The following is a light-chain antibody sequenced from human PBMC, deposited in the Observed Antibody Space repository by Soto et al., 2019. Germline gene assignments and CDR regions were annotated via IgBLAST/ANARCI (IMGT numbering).Light chain of an antibody. Sequence: QSVLTQPPSVSGAPGQRVTISCTGSSSNIGAGYDVHWYQHFPGTVPRLLIYDNTNRPSGVPDRFSGSKSGTSASLAITGLQAEDEADYYCQSFDTNLRALLGGGTQLTVL. CDR1: SSNIGAGYD. J-gene: IGLJ2*01. V-gene: IGLV1-40*01. CDR2: DNT. CDR3: QSFDTNLRAL.